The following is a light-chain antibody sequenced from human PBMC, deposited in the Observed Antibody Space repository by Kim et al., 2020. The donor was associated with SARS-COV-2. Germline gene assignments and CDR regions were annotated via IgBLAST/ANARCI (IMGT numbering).Light chain of an antibody. CDR2: TAS. J-gene: IGKJ4*01. V-gene: IGKV1-12*01. Sequence: DIQMTQSPSSVSASVGDRVTITCRASQSLSTWLAWYQQKPGKAPKLLMYTASTLQRGVPSRFSGSGSGTDFILTISSLQPEDIATYYCQQANNLPLTFGGGTRVDIK. CDR3: QQANNLPLT. CDR1: QSLSTW.